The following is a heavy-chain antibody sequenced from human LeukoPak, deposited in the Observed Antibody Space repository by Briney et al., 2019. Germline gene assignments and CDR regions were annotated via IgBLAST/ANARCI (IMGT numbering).Heavy chain of an antibody. Sequence: GGSLRLSCAASGFTFSDYYMSWIRQAPGKGLEWVSYISSSGSTIYYADSVKGRFTISRDNAKNSLYLQMNSLRAEDTAVYYCARDGLLWFGEFVGYYYGMDVWGQGTTVTVSS. D-gene: IGHD3-10*01. CDR2: ISSSGSTI. CDR1: GFTFSDYY. CDR3: ARDGLLWFGEFVGYYYGMDV. V-gene: IGHV3-11*01. J-gene: IGHJ6*02.